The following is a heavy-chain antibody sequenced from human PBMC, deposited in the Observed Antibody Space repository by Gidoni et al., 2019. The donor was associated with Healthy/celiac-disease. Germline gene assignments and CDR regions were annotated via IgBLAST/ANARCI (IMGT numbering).Heavy chain of an antibody. J-gene: IGHJ4*02. D-gene: IGHD5-18*01. Sequence: QVQLQQWGAGLLTPSETLSLTCAVHGGSFSGYYWSWIRQPPGKGLEWIGEINHSGSTNYNPSLKSRVTISVDTSKNQFSLKLSSVTAADTAVYYCARGGYSYGYGFGYWGQGTLVTVSS. CDR1: GGSFSGYY. CDR3: ARGGYSYGYGFGY. CDR2: INHSGST. V-gene: IGHV4-34*01.